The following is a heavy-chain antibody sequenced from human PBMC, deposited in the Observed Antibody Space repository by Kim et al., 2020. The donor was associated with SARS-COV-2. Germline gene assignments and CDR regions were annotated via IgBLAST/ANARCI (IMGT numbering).Heavy chain of an antibody. CDR3: TRVWFGDNWFDP. V-gene: IGHV3-73*01. CDR2: IRSKANSYAT. D-gene: IGHD3-10*01. CDR1: GFTFSGSA. J-gene: IGHJ5*02. Sequence: GGSLRLSCAASGFTFSGSAMHWVRQASGKGLEWVGRIRSKANSYATAYAASVKVRFTISRDDSKNTAYLQMNSLKTEDTAVDYCTRVWFGDNWFDPWGQGTLVPVSP.